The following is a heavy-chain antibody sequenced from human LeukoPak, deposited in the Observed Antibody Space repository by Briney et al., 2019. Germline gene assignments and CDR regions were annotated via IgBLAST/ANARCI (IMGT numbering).Heavy chain of an antibody. J-gene: IGHJ6*02. D-gene: IGHD4-17*01. CDR3: ATSTVTTPSYYYYGMDV. V-gene: IGHV3-23*01. Sequence: PGGSPRLSCAASGFTFSSYAMSWVRQAPGKGLEWVSAISGSGGSTYYADSVKGRFTISRDNSKNTLYLQMNSLRAEDTAVYYCATSTVTTPSYYYYGMDVWGQGTTVTVSS. CDR1: GFTFSSYA. CDR2: ISGSGGST.